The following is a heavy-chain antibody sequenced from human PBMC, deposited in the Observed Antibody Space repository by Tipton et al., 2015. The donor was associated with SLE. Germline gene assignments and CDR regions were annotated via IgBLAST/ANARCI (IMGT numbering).Heavy chain of an antibody. D-gene: IGHD2-15*01. CDR1: GESLSGHY. CDR2: IYYRGNT. Sequence: TLSLTCTVYGESLSGHYWSWFRQPPGKGLEWIGYIYYRGNTKYNPSLNSRVTISLDTSRTQFSLKLSSVTAADTAVYYCARDGRGYCDNSGCSEYHWFDPWGQGTLVTVSS. CDR3: ARDGRGYCDNSGCSEYHWFDP. J-gene: IGHJ5*02. V-gene: IGHV4-59*11.